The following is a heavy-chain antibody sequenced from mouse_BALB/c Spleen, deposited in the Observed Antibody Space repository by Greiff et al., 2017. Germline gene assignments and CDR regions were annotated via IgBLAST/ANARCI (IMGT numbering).Heavy chain of an antibody. D-gene: IGHD1-1*01. CDR3: ARHYYGSSWFAY. Sequence: EVKLMESGGGLVQPGESLKLSCESNEYEFPSYDMSWVRKTPEKRLELVAAINSDGGSTYYPDTMERRFIISIDNTKKTLYLQMSSRSSEDTALYYCARHYYGSSWFAYWGQGTLVTVSA. CDR1: EYEFPSYD. CDR2: INSDGGST. V-gene: IGHV5-2*01. J-gene: IGHJ3*01.